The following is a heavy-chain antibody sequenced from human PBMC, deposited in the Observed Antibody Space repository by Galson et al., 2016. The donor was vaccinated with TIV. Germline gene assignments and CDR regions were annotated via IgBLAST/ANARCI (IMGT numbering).Heavy chain of an antibody. D-gene: IGHD2-21*02. CDR2: ISYDATNT. J-gene: IGHJ4*02. Sequence: SLRLSCAASSIHLSSFAMHWVRQAPGRGLEWVAVISYDATNTYYADSVRGRFTIFRDNSKNTVDLQMDSLRPEDTDLYYCVRDKGDQIMAYWGQGTLVAVSS. CDR3: VRDKGDQIMAY. CDR1: SIHLSSFA. V-gene: IGHV3-30*14.